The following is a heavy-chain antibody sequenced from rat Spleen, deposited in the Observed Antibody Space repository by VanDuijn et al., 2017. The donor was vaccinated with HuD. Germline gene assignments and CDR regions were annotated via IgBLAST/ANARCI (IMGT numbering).Heavy chain of an antibody. V-gene: IGHV5-7*01. Sequence: EVQLVESGGDLVQPGRSLKLSCAASGFTFSDYNMAWVRQAPKKGLEWVATIAYDGSSTYYRDSVKGRFTISRDDAKSTLYLQMDSLRSEDTATYYCTTTIAAISTFDYWGQGVMVTVSS. CDR2: IAYDGSST. D-gene: IGHD1-2*01. J-gene: IGHJ2*01. CDR1: GFTFSDYN. CDR3: TTTIAAISTFDY.